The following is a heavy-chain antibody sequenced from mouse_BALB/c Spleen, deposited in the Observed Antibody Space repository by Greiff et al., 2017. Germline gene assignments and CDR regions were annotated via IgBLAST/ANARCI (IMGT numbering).Heavy chain of an antibody. V-gene: IGHV5-17*02. D-gene: IGHD1-1*01. CDR3: ARSGYYGSSPHWYFDV. Sequence: EVKLMESGGGLVQPGGSRKLSCAASGFTFSSFGMHWVRQAPEKGLEWVAYISSGSSTISYADTVKGRFTISRDNPKTTLFLQMTSLRSEDTAMYYCARSGYYGSSPHWYFDVWGAGTTVTVSS. CDR2: ISSGSSTI. CDR1: GFTFSSFG. J-gene: IGHJ1*01.